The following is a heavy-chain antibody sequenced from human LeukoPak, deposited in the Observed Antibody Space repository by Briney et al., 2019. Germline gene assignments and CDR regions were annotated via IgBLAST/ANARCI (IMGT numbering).Heavy chain of an antibody. CDR2: IYPGDSET. V-gene: IGHV5-51*01. CDR3: ARQKLERPKAFDI. CDR1: GHSFISYW. D-gene: IGHD1-1*01. Sequence: GESLKLYCKGSGHSFISYWIVWVRHMPGTGLEWRGRIYPGDSETSYSPSFQGQVTISAEKSIGTAYLQWSGLEASETARYYCARQKLERPKAFDIWGQGTMVTVSS. J-gene: IGHJ3*02.